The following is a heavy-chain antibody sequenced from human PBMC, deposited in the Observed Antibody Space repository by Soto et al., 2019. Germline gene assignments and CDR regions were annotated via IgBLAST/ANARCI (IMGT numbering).Heavy chain of an antibody. J-gene: IGHJ4*02. CDR1: GGTFSSYA. CDR2: IIPIFGTA. V-gene: IGHV1-69*01. Sequence: QVQLVQSGAEVKNPGSSVKVSCKASGGTFSSYAISWVRQAPGQGLEWMGGIIPIFGTANYAQKFQGRVTITAAESTRTAYMGLSSLRYEDTAVYYCARESGWEILRGYVDYWGQGTMVTVSS. D-gene: IGHD1-26*01. CDR3: ARESGWEILRGYVDY.